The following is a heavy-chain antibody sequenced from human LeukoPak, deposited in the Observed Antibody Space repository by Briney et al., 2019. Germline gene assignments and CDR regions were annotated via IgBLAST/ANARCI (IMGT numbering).Heavy chain of an antibody. J-gene: IGHJ4*02. CDR3: ARQVAYTSGRTFDF. Sequence: PGESLKISCNGSGYRFTSYWIGWVRQIPGIGVEGMGIIYPGDSDSRYSPSFQGQVPISADKSISTAYLQWSGLKASDTAMYYCARQVAYTSGRTFDFWGQGTLVTVSS. D-gene: IGHD6-19*01. CDR2: IYPGDSDS. CDR1: GYRFTSYW. V-gene: IGHV5-51*01.